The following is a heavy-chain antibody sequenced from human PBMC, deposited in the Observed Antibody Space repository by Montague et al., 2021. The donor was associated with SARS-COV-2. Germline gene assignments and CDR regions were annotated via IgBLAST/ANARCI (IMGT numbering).Heavy chain of an antibody. CDR3: ARDTLGDYYYYGMDA. CDR2: IYYSGST. J-gene: IGHJ6*02. V-gene: IGHV4-59*01. Sequence: SETLSLTCTVSGGSISSYYWSWIRQPPGKGLEWIGYIYYSGSTNYNPSLKSRVTISVDTSKNQFSLKLSSVTAADTAVYYCARDTLGDYYYYGMDAWGQGTTVTVSS. CDR1: GGSISSYY.